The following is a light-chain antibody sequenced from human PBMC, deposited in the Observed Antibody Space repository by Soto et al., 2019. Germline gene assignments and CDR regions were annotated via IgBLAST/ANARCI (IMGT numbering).Light chain of an antibody. Sequence: DIVMTQSPDSLAVSLGERATINCKSSQSVLYSSNNKNYLAWYQQKPGQPPKLLIYWASTRESGVPDRFSGSGSGTDFPLTISSLQAEDVAVYYCQQYYSTPLTFGGGTKVGIK. CDR1: QSVLYSSNNKNY. J-gene: IGKJ4*01. CDR2: WAS. V-gene: IGKV4-1*01. CDR3: QQYYSTPLT.